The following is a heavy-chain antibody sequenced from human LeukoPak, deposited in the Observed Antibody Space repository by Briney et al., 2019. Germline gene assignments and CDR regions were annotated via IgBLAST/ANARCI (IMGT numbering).Heavy chain of an antibody. D-gene: IGHD3-22*01. V-gene: IGHV3-7*01. CDR1: GFTFSSYW. Sequence: GGSLRLSCAASGFTFSSYWMTWVRQAPGKGLEWVANIRRDGSQNYYVDSVKGRFTISRDNAKNSLYLQMNSLRAEDTAVYYCARGDYYDSSGYYHYYYYYMDVWGKGTTVTVSS. CDR3: ARGDYYDSSGYYHYYYYYMDV. CDR2: IRRDGSQN. J-gene: IGHJ6*03.